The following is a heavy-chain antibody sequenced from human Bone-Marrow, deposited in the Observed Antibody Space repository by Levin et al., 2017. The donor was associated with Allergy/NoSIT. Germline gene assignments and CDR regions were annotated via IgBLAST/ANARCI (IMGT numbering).Heavy chain of an antibody. V-gene: IGHV3-23*01. CDR2: ISGSGGGT. CDR3: AKGAGSSSRYYFDY. D-gene: IGHD6-6*01. Sequence: GGSLRLSCAASGFTFSSYAMSWVRQAPGKGLEWVSTISGSGGGTYYADSVKGRFTISRDNSKNTLYLQMNSLRAEDTALYYCAKGAGSSSRYYFDYWGQGILVTVSS. CDR1: GFTFSSYA. J-gene: IGHJ4*02.